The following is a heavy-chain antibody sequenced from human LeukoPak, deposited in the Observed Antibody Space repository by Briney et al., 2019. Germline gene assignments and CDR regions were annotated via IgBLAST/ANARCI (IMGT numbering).Heavy chain of an antibody. Sequence: SETLSLTCTVSGGSISSYYWTWIRQPAGEGLEWIGRIYTSGSTNYNPSLKSRVTISVDKSKNQFSLKLSSVTAADTAVYYCATYKPGGWFDPWGQGTLVTVSS. J-gene: IGHJ5*02. D-gene: IGHD3-16*01. CDR2: IYTSGST. CDR1: GGSISSYY. CDR3: ATYKPGGWFDP. V-gene: IGHV4-4*07.